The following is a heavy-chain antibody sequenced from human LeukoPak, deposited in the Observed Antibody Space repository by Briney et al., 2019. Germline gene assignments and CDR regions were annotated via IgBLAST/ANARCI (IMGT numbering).Heavy chain of an antibody. CDR3: ARKMVRGVTGAFDI. D-gene: IGHD3-10*01. Sequence: GGSLRLSCAASGFTFSSYAMSWDRQAAGKGLQWVSAISGSGGSTYYADSVKGRFTISRDNSKNTLYLQMNSLRAEDTAVYYCARKMVRGVTGAFDIWGQGTMVTVSS. J-gene: IGHJ3*02. CDR1: GFTFSSYA. V-gene: IGHV3-23*01. CDR2: ISGSGGST.